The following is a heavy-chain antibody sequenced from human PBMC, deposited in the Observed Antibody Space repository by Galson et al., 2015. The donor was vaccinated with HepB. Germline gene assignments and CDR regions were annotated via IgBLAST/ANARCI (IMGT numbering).Heavy chain of an antibody. CDR2: ISGSGGST. CDR1: GFTFSSYA. CDR3: AKVSRITMVRGVITHFDY. V-gene: IGHV3-23*01. D-gene: IGHD3-10*01. Sequence: SLRLSCAASGFTFSSYAMSWVRQAPGKGLEWVSAISGSGGSTYYADSVKGRFTISRDNSKNTLYLQMNSLRAEDTAVYYCAKVSRITMVRGVITHFDYWGQGTLVTVSS. J-gene: IGHJ4*02.